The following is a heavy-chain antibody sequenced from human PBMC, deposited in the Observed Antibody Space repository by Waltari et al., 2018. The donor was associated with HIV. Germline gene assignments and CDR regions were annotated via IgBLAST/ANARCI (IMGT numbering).Heavy chain of an antibody. CDR3: ARDPDIVVVTAKYFQY. Sequence: QVQLVQSGAEVKKPGASVKVSCKASGYTFTGYYMHWVRQAPGQGLEWMGRINPNSGGTNYAQKFQGRVTMTRDSSISTAYMELSRLRSDDTAVYYCARDPDIVVVTAKYFQYWGQGTLVTVSS. CDR1: GYTFTGYY. CDR2: INPNSGGT. J-gene: IGHJ1*01. V-gene: IGHV1-2*06. D-gene: IGHD2-21*02.